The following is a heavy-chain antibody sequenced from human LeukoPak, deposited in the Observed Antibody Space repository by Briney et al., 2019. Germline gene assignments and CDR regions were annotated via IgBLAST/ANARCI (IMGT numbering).Heavy chain of an antibody. J-gene: IGHJ4*02. Sequence: ASVKVSCKPSGYTFTGDYVHSVRQAPGQRLEWMGWINPNSGGTKYQARVTMTRDTSISTAYMELSGLTSDDTAVYYCARDAYAGFSSSWHEDHWGQGTLVTVSS. CDR2: INPNSGGT. CDR1: GYTFTGDY. D-gene: IGHD2-2*01. V-gene: IGHV1-2*02. CDR3: ARDAYAGFSSSWHEDH.